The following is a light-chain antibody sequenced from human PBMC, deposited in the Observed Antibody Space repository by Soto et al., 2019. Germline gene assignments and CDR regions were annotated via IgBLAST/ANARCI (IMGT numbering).Light chain of an antibody. CDR1: QGINKN. Sequence: DIQMTQSPSSLSASVGDRVTITCRASQGINKNLAWYQQKPGKVPKLLIYAASTLQSGVPSRFSGSGSGTDFTLAISSLQPEDVATYYCQNYNTAPRTFGQGTKVEIK. V-gene: IGKV1-27*01. J-gene: IGKJ1*01. CDR3: QNYNTAPRT. CDR2: AAS.